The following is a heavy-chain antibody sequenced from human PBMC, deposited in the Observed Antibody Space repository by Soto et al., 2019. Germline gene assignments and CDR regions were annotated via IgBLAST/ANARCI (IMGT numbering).Heavy chain of an antibody. CDR1: GFTFSSYA. J-gene: IGHJ5*02. D-gene: IGHD3-16*01. V-gene: IGHV3-48*04. CDR3: AREIGACSDSSCYPGPYDS. CDR2: ISYTSTTI. Sequence: GSLRLSCAASGFTFSSYAMNWVRQAPGKGLEWLAYISYTSTTIKYADSVKGRFAVSRDNAKKPLSLQMNNLRVEDTAVYYCAREIGACSDSSCYPGPYDSWGQGTLVTVSS.